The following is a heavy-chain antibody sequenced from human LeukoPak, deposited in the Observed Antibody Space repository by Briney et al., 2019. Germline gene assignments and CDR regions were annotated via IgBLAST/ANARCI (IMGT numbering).Heavy chain of an antibody. CDR2: IYHTGSA. V-gene: IGHV4-59*01. CDR3: ARRTSSNYVDY. Sequence: PSETLSLTCTVSGGSFSNYYWSWIRQSPGKGLEWIGYIYHTGSANYSPSLKSRVSISIDTSKSRFSLRLISVTAADTAVYYCARRTSSNYVDYWGQGTLVIVSS. D-gene: IGHD4-11*01. J-gene: IGHJ4*02. CDR1: GGSFSNYY.